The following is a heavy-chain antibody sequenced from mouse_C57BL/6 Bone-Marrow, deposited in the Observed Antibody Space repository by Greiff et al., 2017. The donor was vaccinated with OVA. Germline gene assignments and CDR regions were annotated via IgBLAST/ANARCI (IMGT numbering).Heavy chain of an antibody. J-gene: IGHJ4*01. Sequence: EVQLQQSGAELVRPGASVKLSCTASGFNIKDDYMHWVKQRPEQGLEWIGWIDPENGDTEYASKFQGKATITADTSSNTAYLQLSSLTSEDTAVYYCTLYYYGSSYPLAMDYWGQGTSVTVSS. V-gene: IGHV14-4*01. CDR3: TLYYYGSSYPLAMDY. CDR2: IDPENGDT. D-gene: IGHD1-1*01. CDR1: GFNIKDDY.